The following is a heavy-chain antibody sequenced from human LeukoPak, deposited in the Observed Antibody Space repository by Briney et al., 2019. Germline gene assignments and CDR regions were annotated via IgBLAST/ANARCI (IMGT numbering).Heavy chain of an antibody. CDR2: ISSSGSDI. CDR3: AREGYSGSGGFDP. Sequence: PGGSLRLSCAASGFSFSGYSFNWVRQAPGKGLEWVSSISSSGSDIYYADSVKGRFTVSRDNAKNSLYLQMNSLRAEDTAVYYCAREGYSGSGGFDPWGQGTLVTVSS. CDR1: GFSFSGYS. J-gene: IGHJ5*02. D-gene: IGHD3-10*01. V-gene: IGHV3-21*01.